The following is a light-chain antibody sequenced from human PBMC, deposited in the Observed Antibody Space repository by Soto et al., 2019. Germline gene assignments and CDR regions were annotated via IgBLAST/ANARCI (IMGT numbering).Light chain of an antibody. CDR1: QIISTY. CDR3: QQSYDMPWT. V-gene: IGKV1-39*01. J-gene: IGKJ1*01. CDR2: AAY. Sequence: DIQMTQSPSSLSASVGDTVTITCRASQIISTYLTWYQQKPGKAPELLIYAAYNLQSGVPSRFSGSGSETEFTLTISSLQPEDFAAYYCQQSYDMPWTFGQGTKVEIK.